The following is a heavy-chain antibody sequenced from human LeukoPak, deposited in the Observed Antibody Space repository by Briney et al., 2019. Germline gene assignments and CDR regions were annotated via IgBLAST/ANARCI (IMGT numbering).Heavy chain of an antibody. V-gene: IGHV1-69*06. CDR2: IIPIFGTA. D-gene: IGHD5-24*01. CDR3: ARVGRWLQSEYTWFDP. CDR1: GYTFTSYG. Sequence: SVKVSCKASGYTFTSYGISWVRQAPGQGLEWMGGIIPIFGTANYAQKFQGRVTITADKSTSTAYMELSSLRSEDTAVYYCARVGRWLQSEYTWFDPWGQGTLVTVSS. J-gene: IGHJ5*02.